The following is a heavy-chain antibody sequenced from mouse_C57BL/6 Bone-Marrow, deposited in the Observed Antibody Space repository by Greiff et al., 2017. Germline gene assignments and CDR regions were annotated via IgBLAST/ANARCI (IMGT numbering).Heavy chain of an antibody. V-gene: IGHV14-4*01. CDR3: TTGRWGYFDV. J-gene: IGHJ1*03. CDR2: IDPENGDT. CDR1: GFNIKDDY. Sequence: VQLQQSGAELVRPGASVKLSCTASGFNIKDDYMHWVKQRPEQGLEWIGWIDPENGDTEYASKFQGKATITADTSSNTAYLQLSSLTAEDTAVYYCTTGRWGYFDVWGTGTTVTVSS. D-gene: IGHD2-3*01.